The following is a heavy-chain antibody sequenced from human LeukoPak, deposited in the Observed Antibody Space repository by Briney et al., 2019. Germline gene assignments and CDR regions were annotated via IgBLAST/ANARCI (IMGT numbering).Heavy chain of an antibody. CDR2: INPNSGGT. CDR3: ARWHDFWSGYYLY. J-gene: IGHJ4*02. Sequence: ASVKVSCKASGYTFTGYYMHWVRQAPGQGLEWMGWINPNSGGTNYAQKSQGRVTMTRDTSISTAYMELSRLRSDDTAVYYCARWHDFWSGYYLYWGQGTLVTVSS. V-gene: IGHV1-2*02. D-gene: IGHD3-3*01. CDR1: GYTFTGYY.